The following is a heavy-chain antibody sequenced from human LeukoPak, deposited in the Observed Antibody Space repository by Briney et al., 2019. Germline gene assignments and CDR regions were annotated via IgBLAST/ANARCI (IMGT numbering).Heavy chain of an antibody. D-gene: IGHD1-26*01. J-gene: IGHJ4*02. V-gene: IGHV3-23*01. CDR1: GFTFGNYA. CDR2: ISGRGTDT. CDR3: AKDLGGSLHYFGS. Sequence: PGGSLRLSCATSGFTFGNYAMSWVRQPPGKGLEWVSAISGRGTDTYNTDSVRGRFTISRDNSKNTLYLQMDSLRAEDTAVYYCAKDLGGSLHYFGSWGQGTLVTVSS.